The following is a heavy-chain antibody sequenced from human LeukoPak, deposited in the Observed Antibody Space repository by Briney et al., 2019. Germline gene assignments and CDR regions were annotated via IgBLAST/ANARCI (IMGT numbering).Heavy chain of an antibody. CDR3: AREGGYGDYEGY. Sequence: PSETLSLTCSVSGGSISSYYWGWIRQPAGKALEWIGRIYSSGRTNYNPSLKSRATMSVDTSKNQFSLVLSSVTVADTAVYYCAREGGYGDYEGYWGEGTLVTVSS. V-gene: IGHV4-4*07. CDR1: GGSISSYY. CDR2: IYSSGRT. D-gene: IGHD4-17*01. J-gene: IGHJ4*02.